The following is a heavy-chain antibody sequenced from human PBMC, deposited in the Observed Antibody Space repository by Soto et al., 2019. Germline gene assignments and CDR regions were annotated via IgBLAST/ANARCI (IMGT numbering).Heavy chain of an antibody. D-gene: IGHD4-4*01. CDR1: GGSVSSGSYY. CDR2: IYNSGTT. V-gene: IGHV4-61*01. J-gene: IGHJ4*02. CDR3: ARTTGRHLDF. Sequence: SETLSLTCTVSGGSVSSGSYYWSWIRQPPGKGLEWIGNIYNSGTTNYNPSLKTRVTLPVDTSKNQFSLTLNSVTAADTAVYYCARTTGRHLDFWGQGILVTVSS.